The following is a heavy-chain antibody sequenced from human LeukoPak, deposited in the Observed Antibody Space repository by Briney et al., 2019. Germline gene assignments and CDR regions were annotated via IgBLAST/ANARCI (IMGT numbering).Heavy chain of an antibody. CDR1: GDSVSSNSVA. J-gene: IGHJ5*02. V-gene: IGHV6-1*01. CDR2: TYYTSKWNN. CDR3: ARQASRRFDP. Sequence: SQTLSLTCAISGDSVSSNSVAWNWFRQSPSRGLEWLGRTYYTSKWNNDYAESAQSRIAVNPDTSKNQFSLYLNSVTLEDTAVYYCARQASRRFDPWGQGTLVTVSS.